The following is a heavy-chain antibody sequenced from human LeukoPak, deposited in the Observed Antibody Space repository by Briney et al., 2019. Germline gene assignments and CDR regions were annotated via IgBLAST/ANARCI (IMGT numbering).Heavy chain of an antibody. D-gene: IGHD4-23*01. CDR2: ISYSGRT. CDR3: ARHRYGGNFDY. CDR1: GGSISSYY. V-gene: IGHV4-59*01. J-gene: IGHJ4*02. Sequence: SETLSLTCTVSGGSISSYYWSWIRQPPGKGLEWIGYISYSGRTNYNPSLKSRVTISVDTSKNQFSLRLSSVTAADTAVYYCARHRYGGNFDYWGQGTLVTVSS.